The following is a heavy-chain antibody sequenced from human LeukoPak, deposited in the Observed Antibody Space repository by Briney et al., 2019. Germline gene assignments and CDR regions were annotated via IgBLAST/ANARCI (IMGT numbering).Heavy chain of an antibody. Sequence: GGSLRLSCAASGFTFSNHAMTWVRQAQGKGLEWVSTISPGGGGSTYYADAVKGRFTNSRDNSKNTLYLEMNSLGAEDTAVYYCAKGAGIVATYDAFDFWGQGTMVTVSS. CDR2: ISPGGGGST. D-gene: IGHD5-12*01. V-gene: IGHV3-23*01. J-gene: IGHJ3*01. CDR1: GFTFSNHA. CDR3: AKGAGIVATYDAFDF.